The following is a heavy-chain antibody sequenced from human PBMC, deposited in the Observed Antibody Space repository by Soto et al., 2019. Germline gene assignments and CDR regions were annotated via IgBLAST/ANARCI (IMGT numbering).Heavy chain of an antibody. CDR3: ARDGGGVDTAMEDNWFDP. CDR1: GGSISSGGYY. D-gene: IGHD5-18*01. V-gene: IGHV4-31*03. J-gene: IGHJ5*02. CDR2: IYYSGST. Sequence: QVQLQESGPGLVKPSQTLSLTCTFSGGSISSGGYYWSWIRQHPGKGLEWIGYIYYSGSTYYNPSLKGRVTISVDTSKNQFSLKLSSVTAADTAVYYCARDGGGVDTAMEDNWFDPWGQGTLVTVSS.